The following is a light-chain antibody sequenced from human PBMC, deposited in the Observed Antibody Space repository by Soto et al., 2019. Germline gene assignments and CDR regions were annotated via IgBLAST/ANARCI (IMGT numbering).Light chain of an antibody. J-gene: IGKJ2*01. CDR3: QQYGSSPGT. CDR2: GAS. V-gene: IGKV3-20*01. Sequence: EIVLTQSPGTLSLSPGERATLSCRASESVRSGYLAWYQQKPGQAPRLLIYGASSRATGIPDRFRGSGSGTDFTLTISKLEPEDFAVYYCQQYGSSPGTFGQGNKLE. CDR1: ESVRSGY.